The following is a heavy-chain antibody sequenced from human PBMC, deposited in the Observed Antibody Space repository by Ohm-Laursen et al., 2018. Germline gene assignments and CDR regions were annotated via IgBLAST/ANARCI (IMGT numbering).Heavy chain of an antibody. CDR2: IDWDDDK. CDR3: ARSIVRGVIMQFDH. Sequence: TQTLTLTCTFSGFSLRTSAMCVSWVRQPPGKALEWLARIDWDDDKYYSTSLKTRLTISKDTSKNQVVLTMTNMDSVDTATYYCARSIVRGVIMQFDHWSQGTLVTVFS. D-gene: IGHD3-10*01. V-gene: IGHV2-70*11. CDR1: GFSLRTSAMC. J-gene: IGHJ4*02.